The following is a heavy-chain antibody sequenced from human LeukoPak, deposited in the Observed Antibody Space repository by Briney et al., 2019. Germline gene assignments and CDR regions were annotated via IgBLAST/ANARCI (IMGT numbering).Heavy chain of an antibody. CDR3: ARYHDSSGYPDYFDY. Sequence: GESLKISCKGFGYSFTSYWIGWVRQMPGKGLDWMGIIYPGDSDTRYSPSFQGQVTISADKSISTAYLQWSSLKASDTAMYYCARYHDSSGYPDYFDYWGQGTLVTVSS. J-gene: IGHJ4*02. V-gene: IGHV5-51*01. D-gene: IGHD3-22*01. CDR2: IYPGDSDT. CDR1: GYSFTSYW.